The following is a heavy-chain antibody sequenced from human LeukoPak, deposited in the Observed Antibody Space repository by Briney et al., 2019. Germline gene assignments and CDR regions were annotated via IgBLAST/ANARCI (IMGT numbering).Heavy chain of an antibody. CDR3: ARDREGRYSYGNFFDY. CDR1: GGSISSYY. J-gene: IGHJ4*02. Sequence: SETLSLTCTVSGGSISSYYWSWIRQPAGKGLEWIRRIYTSGSTNYNPSLKSRVTMSVDTSKNQFSLKLSSVTAADTAVYYCARDREGRYSYGNFFDYWGQGTLVTVSS. D-gene: IGHD5-18*01. V-gene: IGHV4-4*07. CDR2: IYTSGST.